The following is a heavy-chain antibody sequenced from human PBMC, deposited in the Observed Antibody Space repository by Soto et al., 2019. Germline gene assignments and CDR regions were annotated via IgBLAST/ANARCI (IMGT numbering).Heavy chain of an antibody. Sequence: GASVKVSFKASGYTFTGYYMHWVRQAPGQGLEWMGWINPNSGGTNYAQKFQGWVTMTRDTSISTAYMELSRPRSDDTAVYYCARGRFVSYNGSWDDVLDIWGQGTMVTVSS. V-gene: IGHV1-2*04. D-gene: IGHD6-13*01. CDR3: ARGRFVSYNGSWDDVLDI. CDR1: GYTFTGYY. J-gene: IGHJ3*02. CDR2: INPNSGGT.